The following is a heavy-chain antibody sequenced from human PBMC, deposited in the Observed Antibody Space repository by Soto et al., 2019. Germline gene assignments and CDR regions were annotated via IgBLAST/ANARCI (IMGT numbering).Heavy chain of an antibody. J-gene: IGHJ4*02. Sequence: SEPLSLTCTVSGGSISSYYWSWIRQPPGKGLEWIVYIYYSGSTNYNPSLKSRVTISVDTSKNQFSLKLNSMTAADTAVYYCARHNYGSGSTYFDYWGQGTLVTVSS. V-gene: IGHV4-59*08. CDR2: IYYSGST. D-gene: IGHD3-10*01. CDR3: ARHNYGSGSTYFDY. CDR1: GGSISSYY.